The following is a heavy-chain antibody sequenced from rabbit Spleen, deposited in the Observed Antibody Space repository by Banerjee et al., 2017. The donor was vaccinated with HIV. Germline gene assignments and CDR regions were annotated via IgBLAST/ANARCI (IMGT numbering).Heavy chain of an antibody. Sequence: QSMEESGGDLVKPGASLTLTCTASGFSFSSNYMCWVRQAPGKGLEWIACIYTRSSGSTYYASWANGRFSISKTSSTTVTLQMTSLTAADTATYFCARFYAGYGDFGYAAMWGPGTLVTVS. V-gene: IGHV1S40*01. CDR2: IYTRSSGST. CDR1: GFSFSSNY. D-gene: IGHD7-1*01. CDR3: ARFYAGYGDFGYAAM. J-gene: IGHJ4*01.